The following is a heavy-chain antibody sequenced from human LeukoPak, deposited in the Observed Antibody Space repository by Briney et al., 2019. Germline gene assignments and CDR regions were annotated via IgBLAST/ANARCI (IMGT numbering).Heavy chain of an antibody. V-gene: IGHV3-21*01. CDR2: ISSSSSYI. CDR1: GFTFSSYS. D-gene: IGHD7-27*01. CDR3: ARDFRPLGAFDI. J-gene: IGHJ3*02. Sequence: TGGSLRLSCAASGFTFSSYSMNWVRQAPGKGLEGVSSISSSSSYIYYADSVKGRFTISRDNAKKSLYLQMNSLRAEDTAVYYCARDFRPLGAFDIWGQGTMVTVSS.